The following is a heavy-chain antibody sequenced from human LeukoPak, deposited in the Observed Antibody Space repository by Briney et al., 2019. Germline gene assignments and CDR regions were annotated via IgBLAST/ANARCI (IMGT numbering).Heavy chain of an antibody. CDR3: ARDLRSGGQWLVPGGAFDM. Sequence: PSETLSLTCTVSGGSISSSSYYWGWIRQPPGKGLEWIGSIYYSGSTYYNPSLKSRVTISVDTSKNQFSLKLSSVTAADTAVYYCARDLRSGGQWLVPGGAFDMWGQGTMVTVSS. CDR1: GGSISSSSYY. CDR2: IYYSGST. D-gene: IGHD6-19*01. V-gene: IGHV4-39*07. J-gene: IGHJ3*02.